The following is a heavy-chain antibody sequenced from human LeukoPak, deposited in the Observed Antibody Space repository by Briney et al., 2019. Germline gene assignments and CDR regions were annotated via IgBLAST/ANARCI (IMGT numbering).Heavy chain of an antibody. V-gene: IGHV1-69*15. J-gene: IGHJ6*02. CDR1: GGTFSSYA. Sequence: GSSVKVSCKASGGTFSSYAISWVRQAPGQGLEWMGRIIPIFGTANYAQKFQGRVTITADESTSTAYMELSSLRSEDTAVYYCASYDERMAAAPTPFYYYYGMDVWGQGTTVTVSS. D-gene: IGHD6-13*01. CDR2: IIPIFGTA. CDR3: ASYDERMAAAPTPFYYYYGMDV.